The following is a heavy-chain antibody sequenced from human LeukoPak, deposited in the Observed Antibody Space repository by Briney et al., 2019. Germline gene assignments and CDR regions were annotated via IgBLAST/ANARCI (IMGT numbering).Heavy chain of an antibody. CDR3: AKTHYGSGSLDY. Sequence: GGSLRLSCAASGFTFSSYAMSWVRQAPGKGLEWVSAISGSGGSTYYADSVKGRFTISRDNSKNTLYLQMNSLRAEDTVVYYCAKTHYGSGSLDYWGQGTLVTVSS. CDR2: ISGSGGST. D-gene: IGHD3-10*01. J-gene: IGHJ4*02. V-gene: IGHV3-23*01. CDR1: GFTFSSYA.